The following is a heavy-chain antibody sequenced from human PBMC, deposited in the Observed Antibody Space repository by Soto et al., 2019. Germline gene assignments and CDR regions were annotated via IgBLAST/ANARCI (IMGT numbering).Heavy chain of an antibody. Sequence: QVQLVQSGPEVKKPGTSVKVSCKASGYTFDSYGFSWVRQAPGQRLEWMGWFSPRNGNTHSVEKFQGRVTMTTDKALIPAFMELRMLRSDDTAVYYCARTTTPTLGDSNKNNYLHPWGQGTLVTVSS. J-gene: IGHJ5*02. V-gene: IGHV1-18*04. CDR3: ARTTTPTLGDSNKNNYLHP. CDR2: FSPRNGNT. D-gene: IGHD3-10*01. CDR1: GYTFDSYG.